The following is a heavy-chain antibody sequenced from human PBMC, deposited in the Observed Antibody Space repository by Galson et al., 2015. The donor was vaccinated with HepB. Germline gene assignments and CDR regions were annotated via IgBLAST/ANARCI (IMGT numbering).Heavy chain of an antibody. CDR3: ARDTPPSWQPETDYYSYGMDV. D-gene: IGHD1-14*01. V-gene: IGHV1-3*01. Sequence: SVKVSCKASGYTFTSYAMHWVRQAPGQRLEWMGWINAGNGNRKYSQKFQGRVTITRDTSASTAYMEMSSLRSEDTAVYYCARDTPPSWQPETDYYSYGMDVWGQGTTVTVSS. CDR2: INAGNGNR. CDR1: GYTFTSYA. J-gene: IGHJ6*02.